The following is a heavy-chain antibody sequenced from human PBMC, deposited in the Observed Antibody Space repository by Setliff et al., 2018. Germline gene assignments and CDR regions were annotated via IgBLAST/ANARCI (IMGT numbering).Heavy chain of an antibody. V-gene: IGHV1-3*02. CDR1: GYTFKTYG. J-gene: IGHJ4*02. CDR2: TNPASGNT. D-gene: IGHD3-16*01. CDR3: ARKGPNSSSHVFGY. Sequence: ASVKVSCKASGYTFKTYGFTWVRQAPGQGLQWMGWTNPASGNTKYSQEFQGRVTITRDTSATTVYMELSSLRSDDMAVYYCARKGPNSSSHVFGYWGQGTLVTVSS.